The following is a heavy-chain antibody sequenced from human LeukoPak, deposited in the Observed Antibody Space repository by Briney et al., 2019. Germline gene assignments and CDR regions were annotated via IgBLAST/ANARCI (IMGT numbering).Heavy chain of an antibody. J-gene: IGHJ3*02. Sequence: GASVKVSCKASGGTFSSYAISWVRQAPGQGLEWMGGIIPIFGTANYAQKFQGRVTITADKSTSTAYMELSSLRSEDTAVYYCARDFEVGEGFASRAVTFDIWGQGTLVTVSS. CDR2: IIPIFGTA. V-gene: IGHV1-69*06. CDR1: GGTFSSYA. D-gene: IGHD3-3*01. CDR3: ARDFEVGEGFASRAVTFDI.